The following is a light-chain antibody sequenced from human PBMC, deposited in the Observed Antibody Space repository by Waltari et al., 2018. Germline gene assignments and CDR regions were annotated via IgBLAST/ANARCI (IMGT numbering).Light chain of an antibody. CDR1: SSDVGFYNL. CDR2: EVI. J-gene: IGLJ3*02. V-gene: IGLV2-23*02. CDR3: CSYVGRNIWV. Sequence: QSALTQPASVSGPPGQSITISCTGTSSDVGFYNLVFWYQQHPDKAPKLLVYEVIGRPSGVSNRCSCSKAGNTASLTISGLQAEDEAEYYCCSYVGRNIWVFGGGTKVTVL.